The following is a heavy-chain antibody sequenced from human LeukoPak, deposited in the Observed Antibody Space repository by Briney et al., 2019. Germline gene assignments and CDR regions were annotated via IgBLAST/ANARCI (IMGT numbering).Heavy chain of an antibody. V-gene: IGHV3-48*04. D-gene: IGHD1-26*01. CDR2: ISSTSDAI. CDR3: VRDPSGTYSYHTFTF. CDR1: GFTFSSYA. Sequence: GGSLRLSCAASGFTFSSYAMDWVRQAPGRGLEWVAYISSTSDAIQYADFVKGRFTISRDNAKSSLYLQMNSLGAEDTAVYYCVRDPSGTYSYHTFTFWGQGTLVTVSS. J-gene: IGHJ3*01.